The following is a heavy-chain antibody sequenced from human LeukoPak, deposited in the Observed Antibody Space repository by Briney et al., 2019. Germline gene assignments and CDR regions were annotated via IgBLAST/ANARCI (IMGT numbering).Heavy chain of an antibody. CDR2: IYTSGST. CDR1: GGSISSGSYY. Sequence: SETLSLTCTVSGGSISSGSYYWSWIRQPAGKGLEWIGRIYTSGSTNYNPSLKSRVTISVDTSKNQFSLKLSSVTAADTAVYYCARTTKKAVEYCSGGSCYSDYYYYYMDVWGKGTTVTVSS. CDR3: ARTTKKAVEYCSGGSCYSDYYYYYMDV. V-gene: IGHV4-61*02. J-gene: IGHJ6*03. D-gene: IGHD2-15*01.